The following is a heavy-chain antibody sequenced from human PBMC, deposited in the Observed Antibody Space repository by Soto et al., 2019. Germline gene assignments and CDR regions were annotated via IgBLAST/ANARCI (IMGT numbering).Heavy chain of an antibody. J-gene: IGHJ4*02. CDR1: EYNFRGNY. CDR3: ARGYCSSRGCSPDSDD. D-gene: IGHD2-2*01. V-gene: IGHV1-2*02. Sequence: AAVNVSCKASEYNFRGNYMHWVRQAPGQGLELMALINPTTGGTRYAQKFQGRVPVTWXXXXXXTXMXLXRXTSDDTAMYYCARGYCSSRGCSPDSDDWGRG. CDR2: INPTTGGT.